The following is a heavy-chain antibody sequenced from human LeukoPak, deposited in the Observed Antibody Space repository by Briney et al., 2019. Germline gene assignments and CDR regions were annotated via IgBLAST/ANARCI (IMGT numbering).Heavy chain of an antibody. J-gene: IGHJ5*02. CDR2: ISSSSSYI. Sequence: GGSLRLSCAASGFTFSSYSMNWVRQAPGKGLEWVSSISSSSSYIYYADSVKGRFTISRDNAKNSLYLQMNSLRAEDTAVYYCARDHYSSTSCYTTYNWFDPWGQGTLVTVSS. CDR3: ARDHYSSTSCYTTYNWFDP. CDR1: GFTFSSYS. D-gene: IGHD2-2*02. V-gene: IGHV3-21*01.